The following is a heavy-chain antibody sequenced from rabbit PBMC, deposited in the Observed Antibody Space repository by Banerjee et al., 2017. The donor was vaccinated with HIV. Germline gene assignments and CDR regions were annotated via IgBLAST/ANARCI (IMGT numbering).Heavy chain of an antibody. Sequence: QSLEESGGDLVKPGTSLTLTCTASGFSFSSSYYMCWVRQAPGRGLEWIAYIYPDYGTTDYASWVNGRFTISKTSSTTVTLQMTSLTAADTATYFCARVNAGSSGYPYYFNLWGPGTLVTVS. CDR3: ARVNAGSSGYPYYFNL. CDR1: GFSFSSSYY. V-gene: IGHV1S40*01. CDR2: IYPDYGTT. D-gene: IGHD1-1*01. J-gene: IGHJ4*01.